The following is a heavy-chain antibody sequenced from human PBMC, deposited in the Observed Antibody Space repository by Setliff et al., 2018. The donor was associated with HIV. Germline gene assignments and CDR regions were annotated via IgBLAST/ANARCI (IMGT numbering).Heavy chain of an antibody. CDR1: GGTFSNYA. V-gene: IGHV1-69*13. CDR2: SIPIFDTT. CDR3: ARSRHVWGSYRDRNNWFDP. Sequence: SVKVSCKTSGGTFSNYAINWVRQAPGQGLEWMGGSIPIFDTTHYAQKFQGRVTITADESTSTAYMDLSSLRSEDTSVYYCARSRHVWGSYRDRNNWFDPWGQGTLVTVSS. J-gene: IGHJ5*02. D-gene: IGHD3-16*02.